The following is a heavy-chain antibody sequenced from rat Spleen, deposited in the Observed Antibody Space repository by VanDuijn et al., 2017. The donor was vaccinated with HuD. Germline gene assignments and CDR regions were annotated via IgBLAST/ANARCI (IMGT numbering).Heavy chain of an antibody. CDR1: GFTFSNYW. V-gene: IGHV5-58*01. D-gene: IGHD1-10*01. Sequence: EVQLVETGGGLVQPGRSLKLSCVASGFTFSNYWMYWVRQAPGKGLEWVSSICADGINTYYPDSVKGRFTISRANSENTVYLQMNSLRSEDTATYYCARQDNYVGFAYWGQGTLVTVSS. CDR3: ARQDNYVGFAY. CDR2: ICADGINT. J-gene: IGHJ3*01.